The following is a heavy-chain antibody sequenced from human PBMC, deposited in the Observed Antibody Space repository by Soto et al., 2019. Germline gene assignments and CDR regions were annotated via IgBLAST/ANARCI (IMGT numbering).Heavy chain of an antibody. Sequence: QVQLVQSGDEVKKPGASVKVSCKASGYIFVNYGIAWVRQAPRQGLEWMGWISPYTGNTHSASKVQGRLTMTTDTSTSTAYMDLWSLTSDDTAVYYCVMVDNYVTPAPQDVWGQGTTVTVSS. CDR1: GYIFVNYG. J-gene: IGHJ6*02. D-gene: IGHD3-16*01. V-gene: IGHV1-18*01. CDR3: VMVDNYVTPAPQDV. CDR2: ISPYTGNT.